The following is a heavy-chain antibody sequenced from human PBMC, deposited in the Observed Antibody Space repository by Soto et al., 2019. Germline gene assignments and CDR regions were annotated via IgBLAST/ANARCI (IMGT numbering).Heavy chain of an antibody. CDR3: VRQPLANLALYGMDV. V-gene: IGHV6-1*01. CDR1: GDSVSANNAA. J-gene: IGHJ6*02. CDR2: TYYRSKWNY. Sequence: SQTLSLTCAISGDSVSANNAAWNWIRQSPSRGLEWLGRTYYRSKWNYDYAESVKSRLTITPDTSNNQFSLQLNSVTPGDAAVYYCVRQPLANLALYGMDVWGQGTTVTVSS. D-gene: IGHD6-6*01.